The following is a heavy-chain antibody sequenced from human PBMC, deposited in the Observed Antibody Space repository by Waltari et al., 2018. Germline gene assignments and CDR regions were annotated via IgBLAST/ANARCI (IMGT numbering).Heavy chain of an antibody. Sequence: QVQLQQSGPGLVKPSQTLSLTCAISGDSVSSNSAAWNWIRQSPSSGLEWLGRTYYRSKWYNEYAVSVKSRITINPDTSKNQFSLQLNSVTPEDTAVYYCARDFGYCSSTSCRDFDYWGQGTLVTVSS. CDR1: GDSVSSNSAA. CDR2: TYYRSKWYN. D-gene: IGHD2-2*03. CDR3: ARDFGYCSSTSCRDFDY. V-gene: IGHV6-1*01. J-gene: IGHJ4*02.